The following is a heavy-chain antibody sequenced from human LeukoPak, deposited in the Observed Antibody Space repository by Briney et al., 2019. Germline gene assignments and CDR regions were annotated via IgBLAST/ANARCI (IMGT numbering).Heavy chain of an antibody. Sequence: PSETLSLTCTVSAGSISSYYWSWIRQPPGKGLEWIGYIYYSGSTNYNPSLKSRVTISVDTSKNQFSLKLSSVTAADTAVYYCARAEGTTLTFDYWGQGTLVTVSS. CDR3: ARAEGTTLTFDY. CDR2: IYYSGST. J-gene: IGHJ4*02. D-gene: IGHD1-7*01. V-gene: IGHV4-59*08. CDR1: AGSISSYY.